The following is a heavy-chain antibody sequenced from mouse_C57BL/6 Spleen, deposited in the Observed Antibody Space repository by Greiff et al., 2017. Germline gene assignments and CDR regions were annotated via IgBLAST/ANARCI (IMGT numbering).Heavy chain of an antibody. V-gene: IGHV1-66*01. D-gene: IGHD1-1*01. Sequence: VQLQQSGAELVKPGASVKISCKASGYSFTSYPIQWVKQRPGQGLEWIGRFHPGSGNTKYNEKFKGKATLTVETSSSTAYMQLSSLTSEYSAVYYCARRDYSSSYDAMDYWGQGTSVTVSS. J-gene: IGHJ4*01. CDR1: GYSFTSYP. CDR3: ARRDYSSSYDAMDY. CDR2: FHPGSGNT.